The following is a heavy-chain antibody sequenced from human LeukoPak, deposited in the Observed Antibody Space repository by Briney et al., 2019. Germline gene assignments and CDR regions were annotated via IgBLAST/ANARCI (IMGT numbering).Heavy chain of an antibody. CDR1: GYTFTSYG. Sequence: ASVKVSCKASGYTFTSYGISLVRQAPGQGLEWMGWISAYNGNTNYAQKLQGRVTMTTDTSTSTAYMELRGLRSDDTAVYYCARDDAYFGYDSIGHYSGYWGPGTLVTVSS. D-gene: IGHD3-22*01. CDR2: ISAYNGNT. J-gene: IGHJ4*02. V-gene: IGHV1-18*01. CDR3: ARDDAYFGYDSIGHYSGY.